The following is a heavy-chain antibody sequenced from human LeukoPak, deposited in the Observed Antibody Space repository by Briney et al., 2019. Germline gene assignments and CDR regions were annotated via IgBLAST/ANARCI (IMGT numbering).Heavy chain of an antibody. D-gene: IGHD6-6*01. CDR1: GYTFTGYY. CDR3: ARSIAARSFDY. V-gene: IGHV7-4-1*02. Sequence: ASVKVSCKASGYTFTGYYMHWVRQAPGQGLEWMGWINTNTGNPTYAQGFTGRFVFSLDTSVSTAYLQISSLKAEDTAVYYCARSIAARSFDYWGQGTLVTVSS. J-gene: IGHJ4*02. CDR2: INTNTGNP.